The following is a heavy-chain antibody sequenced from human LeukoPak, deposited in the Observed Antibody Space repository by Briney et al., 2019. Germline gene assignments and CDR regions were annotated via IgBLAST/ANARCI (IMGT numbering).Heavy chain of an antibody. Sequence: PGGSLRLSCAASGFTFDDYAMHWVRHSPGKGLEWVSGFSWNSGSIGYADSVKGRFTISRDNAKNSLYLQMNSLRAEDMALYYCAKDNYYDSSGYIDYWGQGTLVTVSS. CDR3: AKDNYYDSSGYIDY. CDR1: GFTFDDYA. V-gene: IGHV3-9*03. CDR2: FSWNSGSI. J-gene: IGHJ4*02. D-gene: IGHD3-22*01.